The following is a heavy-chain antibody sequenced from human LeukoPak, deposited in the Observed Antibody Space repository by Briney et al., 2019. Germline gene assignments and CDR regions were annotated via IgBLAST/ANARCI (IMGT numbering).Heavy chain of an antibody. CDR2: IYYSGST. CDR1: GGSISSGGYY. CDR3: ARGGHNSVGGYFDL. D-gene: IGHD3-10*01. J-gene: IGHJ2*01. Sequence: PSQTLSLTCTVSGGSISSGGYYWSWIRQPPGKGLEWIGYIYYSGSTNYNPSLKSRVTISVDTSKNQFSLKLSSVTAADTAVYYCARGGHNSVGGYFDLWGRGTLVTVSS. V-gene: IGHV4-61*08.